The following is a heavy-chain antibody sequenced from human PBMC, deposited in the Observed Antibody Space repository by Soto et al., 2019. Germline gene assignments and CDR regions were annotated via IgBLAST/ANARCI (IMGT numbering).Heavy chain of an antibody. CDR2: IRSKAYGGKT. CDR1: GFTFGAYA. V-gene: IGHV3-49*03. Sequence: GGSLRLSCTASGFTFGAYAMSWFRQAPGKGLEWVGFIRSKAYGGKTEYAASVKGRFTISRDDSKSIAYLQMNSLKTEDTAVYYCTRDDQYSTTVEGVYYYYGMDVWGQGTTVTVSS. D-gene: IGHD6-6*01. CDR3: TRDDQYSTTVEGVYYYYGMDV. J-gene: IGHJ6*02.